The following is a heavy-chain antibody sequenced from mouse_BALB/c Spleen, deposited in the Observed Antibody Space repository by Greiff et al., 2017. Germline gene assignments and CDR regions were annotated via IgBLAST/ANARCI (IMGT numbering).Heavy chain of an antibody. Sequence: VQLQQPGAELVKPGASVKLSCKASGYTFTSYWMHWVKQRPGQGLEWIGEINPSNGRTNYNEKFKSKATLTVDKSSSTAYMQLSSLTSEDSAVYYCARWGDGYPFDYWGQGTTLTVSS. CDR3: ARWGDGYPFDY. V-gene: IGHV1S81*02. CDR2: INPSNGRT. J-gene: IGHJ2*01. CDR1: GYTFTSYW. D-gene: IGHD2-3*01.